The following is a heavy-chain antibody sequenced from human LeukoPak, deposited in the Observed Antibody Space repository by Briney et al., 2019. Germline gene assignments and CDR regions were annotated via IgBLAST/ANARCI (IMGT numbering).Heavy chain of an antibody. CDR2: MDSYGCII. CDR1: GFTFSGYW. CDR3: ARGRDGHNYRYSDY. J-gene: IGHJ4*02. D-gene: IGHD5-24*01. V-gene: IGHV3-74*01. Sequence: QPGGSLRLSCAASGFTFSGYWMHWVRQAPGKGLVWVSRMDSYGCIINYADSVKGRFTISRDNAKNTLYLQVNSLRAEDTAVYYCARGRDGHNYRYSDYWGQGTLVTVSS.